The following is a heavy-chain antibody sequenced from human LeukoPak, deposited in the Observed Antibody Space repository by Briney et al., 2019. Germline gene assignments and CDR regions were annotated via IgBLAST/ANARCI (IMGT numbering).Heavy chain of an antibody. CDR1: GGSISSGDYY. V-gene: IGHV4-30-4*01. D-gene: IGHD3-10*01. Sequence: SETLSLTCTVSGGSISSGDYYWSWIRQPPGKGLEWIGYIYYSGSTYYNPSLKSRVTISVDTSKNQFSLKLSSVTAADTAVYYCATYGLRSYDAFDIWGQGTMVAVSS. J-gene: IGHJ3*02. CDR3: ATYGLRSYDAFDI. CDR2: IYYSGST.